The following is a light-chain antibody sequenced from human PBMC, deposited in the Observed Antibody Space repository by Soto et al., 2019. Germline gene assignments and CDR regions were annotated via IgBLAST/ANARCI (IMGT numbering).Light chain of an antibody. J-gene: IGKJ1*01. CDR2: KAS. CDR1: QSISSW. CDR3: QQYNSQWT. V-gene: IGKV1-5*03. Sequence: DIQMTQSPSTLPASVGDRVTITCRASQSISSWLAWYQQKPGKAPKLLIYKASSLESGVPSRFSGSGSGTEFTLTISSLQPDDFATYYCQQYNSQWTFGQGTKVEIK.